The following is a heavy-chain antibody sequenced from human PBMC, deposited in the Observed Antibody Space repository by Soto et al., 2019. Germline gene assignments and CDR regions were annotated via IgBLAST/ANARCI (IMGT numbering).Heavy chain of an antibody. V-gene: IGHV4-61*01. CDR1: DGSVSDKTYY. CDR2: VYYSGTT. CDR3: ARTTAVPNTLRSRYFFDY. Sequence: SETLSVTCFFSDGSVSDKTYYWSWIRQPPGKRLEWIGYVYYSGTTNYNPSLKSRVTISVDLSKNRFSLRLSSVTTADTALYYCARTTAVPNTLRSRYFFDYWGQGTLVTVSS. J-gene: IGHJ4*02. D-gene: IGHD4-17*01.